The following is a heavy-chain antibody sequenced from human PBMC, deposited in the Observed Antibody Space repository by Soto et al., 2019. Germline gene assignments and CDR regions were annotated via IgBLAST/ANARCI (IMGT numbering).Heavy chain of an antibody. CDR3: ARVPRGVLVYHVRAV. Sequence: SVKVSCKASGGTFSNYAISWVRQAPGQGLEWMGGIIPIFGTANYAQKFQGRVTITADESTSTAYIDLSSLRSEDTAVYYCARVPRGVLVYHVRAVGGQGTTVPVS. V-gene: IGHV1-69*13. CDR2: IIPIFGTA. CDR1: GGTFSNYA. J-gene: IGHJ6*02.